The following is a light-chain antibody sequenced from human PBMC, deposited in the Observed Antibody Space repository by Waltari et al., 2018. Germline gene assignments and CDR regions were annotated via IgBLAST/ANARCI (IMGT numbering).Light chain of an antibody. J-gene: IGLJ2*01. CDR1: TSNLGAGHD. CDR2: GKN. Sequence: QSVLTQPPSVSGTPGQRVTISCSGSTSNLGAGHDVHWYQHLPGTAPKLLIYGKNHRPSGVPDRFSGSKSGTSASLAITGLQADDEADYFCQSFDNMLSGGVVFGGGTKLAVL. CDR3: QSFDNMLSGGVV. V-gene: IGLV1-40*01.